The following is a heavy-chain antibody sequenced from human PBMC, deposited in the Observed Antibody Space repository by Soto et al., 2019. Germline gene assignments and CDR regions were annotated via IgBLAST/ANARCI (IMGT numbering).Heavy chain of an antibody. D-gene: IGHD3-10*01. Sequence: ASVKVSCKASGVTLGSIPIGGVGQTPEKGLEWMGGIIPIFGTANYAQKFQGRVTITADESTSTAYMELSSLRSEDTAVYYCARSRPTNYYGPIYFDYWGQGTLVTVSS. CDR2: IIPIFGTA. CDR3: ARSRPTNYYGPIYFDY. CDR1: GVTLGSIP. J-gene: IGHJ4*02. V-gene: IGHV1-69*13.